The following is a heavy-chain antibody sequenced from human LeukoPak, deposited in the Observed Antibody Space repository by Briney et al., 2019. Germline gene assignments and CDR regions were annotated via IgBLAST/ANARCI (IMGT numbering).Heavy chain of an antibody. J-gene: IGHJ4*02. V-gene: IGHV3-7*01. CDR1: GFTFSSYW. D-gene: IGHD3-9*01. CDR3: ASPLKLRYFDWPEGY. CDR2: IKENGNEK. Sequence: GGSLRLSCVASGFTFSSYWMNWVRQAPGKGLEWVAHIKENGNEKYQIDSVKGRFTISRDNAKNSLYLQMNSLRAEDTAVYYCASPLKLRYFDWPEGYWGQGTLVTVSS.